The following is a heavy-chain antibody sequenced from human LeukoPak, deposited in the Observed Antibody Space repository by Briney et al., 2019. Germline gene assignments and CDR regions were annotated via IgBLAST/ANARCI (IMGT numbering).Heavy chain of an antibody. CDR2: ISSSSSYI. V-gene: IGHV3-21*01. D-gene: IGHD3-22*01. Sequence: GGSLRLSCAASGFTFSSYSMNWVRQAPGKGLEWVSSISSSSSYIYYADSVKGRFTISRDNAKNSLYLQMNSLRAEDTAVYYCARDPLITYYYDSSGSHADWFDPWGQGTLVTVSS. J-gene: IGHJ5*02. CDR1: GFTFSSYS. CDR3: ARDPLITYYYDSSGSHADWFDP.